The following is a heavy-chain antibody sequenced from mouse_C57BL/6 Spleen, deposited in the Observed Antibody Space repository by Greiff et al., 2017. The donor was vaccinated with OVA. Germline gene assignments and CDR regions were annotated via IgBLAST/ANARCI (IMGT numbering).Heavy chain of an antibody. CDR3: AREREIYGYDDAMDY. Sequence: VQLQQSGPELVKPGASVKISCKASGYTFTDYYMNWVKQSHGKSLEWIGDINPNNGGTSYNQKFKGKATLTVDKSSSTAYMELRSLTSEDSAVYYCAREREIYGYDDAMDYWGQGTSVTVSS. CDR2: INPNNGGT. D-gene: IGHD2-2*01. V-gene: IGHV1-26*01. CDR1: GYTFTDYY. J-gene: IGHJ4*01.